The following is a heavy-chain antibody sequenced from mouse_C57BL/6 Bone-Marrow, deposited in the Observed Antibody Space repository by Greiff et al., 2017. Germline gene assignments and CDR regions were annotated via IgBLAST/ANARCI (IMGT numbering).Heavy chain of an antibody. CDR2: ISSCGSYT. V-gene: IGHV5-6*01. D-gene: IGHD2-3*01. J-gene: IGHJ3*01. CDR3: ARPLDGYYGFAY. Sequence: VQLKESGGDLVKPGGSLKLSCAASGFTFSSYGMSWVRQTPDQRLEWVATISSCGSYTYYPDSVKGRFTISRDNAKNTLYLQMSSLKSEDTAMDYCARPLDGYYGFAYWGQGTLVTVSA. CDR1: GFTFSSYG.